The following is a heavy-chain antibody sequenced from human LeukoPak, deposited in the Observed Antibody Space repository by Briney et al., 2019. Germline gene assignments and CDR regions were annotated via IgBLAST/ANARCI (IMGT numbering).Heavy chain of an antibody. CDR3: ARGGDSAEEIVVVPASDGYFDL. CDR2: IYYSGST. CDR1: GGSISSGDYY. V-gene: IGHV4-30-4*01. J-gene: IGHJ2*01. Sequence: SQTLSLTCTVSGGSISSGDYYWSWIRQPPGEGLEWIGYIYYSGSTYYNPSLKSRVTISVDTSKNQFSLKLSSVTAADTAVYYCARGGDSAEEIVVVPASDGYFDLWGRGTLVTVSS. D-gene: IGHD2-2*01.